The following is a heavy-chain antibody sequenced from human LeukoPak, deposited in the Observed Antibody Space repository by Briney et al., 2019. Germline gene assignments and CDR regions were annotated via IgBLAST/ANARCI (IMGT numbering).Heavy chain of an antibody. CDR3: VTSFDWVFDC. J-gene: IGHJ4*02. CDR2: INSDGSST. CDR1: GFTFSTYW. D-gene: IGHD2-21*01. V-gene: IGHV3-74*01. Sequence: GALRLSCAASGFTFSTYWMHWVRQAPGKGLVWVSRINSDGSSTNYADSVKGRFTISRDNARNTLYLQMNSLRAEDTAVYYCVTSFDWVFDCWGQGTLVTVSS.